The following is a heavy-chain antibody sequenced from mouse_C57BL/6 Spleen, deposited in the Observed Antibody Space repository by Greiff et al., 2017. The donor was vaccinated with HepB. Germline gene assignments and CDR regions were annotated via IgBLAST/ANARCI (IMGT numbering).Heavy chain of an antibody. V-gene: IGHV1-82*01. CDR2: IYPGDGDT. CDR3: AGDLYYHGSSYEGAMDY. D-gene: IGHD1-1*01. CDR1: GYAFSSSW. Sequence: VQLQESGPELVKPGASVKISCKASGYAFSSSWMNWVKQRPGKGLEWIGRIYPGDGDTNYNGKFKGKATLTADKSSSTAYMQLSSLTSEDSAVYFCAGDLYYHGSSYEGAMDYWGQGTSVTVSS. J-gene: IGHJ4*01.